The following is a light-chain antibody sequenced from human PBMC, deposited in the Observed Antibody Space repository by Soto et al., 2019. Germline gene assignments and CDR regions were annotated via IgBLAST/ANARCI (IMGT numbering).Light chain of an antibody. CDR3: QQYGSSPGLT. CDR2: VAF. CDR1: QSVSSSY. J-gene: IGKJ4*01. V-gene: IGKV3-20*01. Sequence: EIVLTQSPGTLSLSPGERATLSCRASQSVSSSYLAWYQQKPGQAPRLPIYVAFSRATGIPDRFSGSGSGTDFTLTISRLEPEDLAVYYCQQYGSSPGLTFGGGTKVEIK.